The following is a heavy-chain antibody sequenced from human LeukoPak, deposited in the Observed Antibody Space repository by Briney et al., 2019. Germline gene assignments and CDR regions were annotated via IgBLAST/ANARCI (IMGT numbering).Heavy chain of an antibody. J-gene: IGHJ4*02. V-gene: IGHV3-30*04. CDR3: ARDVMWYDSSGYPFDY. Sequence: GGSLRLSCAASGFTFNSYAMHWVRQAPGKGLEWVAVISYDGSNKYYADSVKGRFTISRDNSKNTLYLQMNSLRAEDTAVYYCARDVMWYDSSGYPFDYWGQGTLVTVSS. CDR2: ISYDGSNK. D-gene: IGHD3-22*01. CDR1: GFTFNSYA.